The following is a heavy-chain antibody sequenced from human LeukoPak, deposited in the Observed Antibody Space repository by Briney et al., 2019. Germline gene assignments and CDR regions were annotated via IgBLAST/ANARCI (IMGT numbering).Heavy chain of an antibody. CDR1: GGSISSYY. CDR3: ARYPGLEGGGSKGAFDY. D-gene: IGHD3-16*01. CDR2: IYYSEST. J-gene: IGHJ4*02. V-gene: IGHV4-59*01. Sequence: SETLSLTCTVSGGSISSYYWSWIRQPPGQGLEWIGYIYYSESTNYNPSLKSPVTISVDMSKNQLSLKLRSVTAADTAVYRCARYPGLEGGGSKGAFDYWGQGTLGTVSS.